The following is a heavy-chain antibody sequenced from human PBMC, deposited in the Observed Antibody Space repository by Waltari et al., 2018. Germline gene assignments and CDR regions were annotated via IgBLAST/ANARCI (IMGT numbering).Heavy chain of an antibody. Sequence: QVQLVHSGAEVKKHGASVKVSCKASGYTFTSSGISWVRQAPGPGLECKGWSGAYNCNTTYAHKLQGRVTMTTDTSTSTAYIELRSLRSDDTAVYYCARGNCRFGFLDWPSDYWGQGTLVTVSS. V-gene: IGHV1-18*01. D-gene: IGHD3-3*01. CDR1: GYTFTSSG. J-gene: IGHJ4*02. CDR3: ARGNCRFGFLDWPSDY. CDR2: SGAYNCNT.